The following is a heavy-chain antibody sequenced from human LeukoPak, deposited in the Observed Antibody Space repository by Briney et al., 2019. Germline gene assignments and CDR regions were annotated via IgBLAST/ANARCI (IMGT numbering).Heavy chain of an antibody. D-gene: IGHD3-3*01. Sequence: ETLSLTCTVSGGSISSSSYYWGWIRQPPGKGLEWVSAISGSGGSTYYADSVKGRFTISRDNSKNTLYLQMNSLRAEDTAVYYCAKDLNDFWTNWFDPWGQGTLVTVSS. CDR3: AKDLNDFWTNWFDP. V-gene: IGHV3-23*01. CDR1: GGSISSSSYY. J-gene: IGHJ5*02. CDR2: ISGSGGST.